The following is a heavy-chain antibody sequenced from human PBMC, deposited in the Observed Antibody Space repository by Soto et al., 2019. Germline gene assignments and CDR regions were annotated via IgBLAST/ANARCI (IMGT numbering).Heavy chain of an antibody. Sequence: GASVKVSCKASGYTFTSYYMHWVRQAPGQGLEWMGIINPSGGSTSYAQKFQGRVTMTRDTSTSTVYMELSSLRSEDTAVYYCARDPNMELIVPAQGGMDVWGQGTTVTVS. J-gene: IGHJ6*02. D-gene: IGHD2-2*01. CDR3: ARDPNMELIVPAQGGMDV. CDR2: INPSGGST. CDR1: GYTFTSYY. V-gene: IGHV1-46*01.